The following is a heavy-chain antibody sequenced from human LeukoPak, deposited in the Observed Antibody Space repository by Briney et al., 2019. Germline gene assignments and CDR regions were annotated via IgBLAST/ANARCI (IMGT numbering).Heavy chain of an antibody. V-gene: IGHV3-30*18. CDR2: ISYDGNSQ. Sequence: GGSLRLSCAASGFTVSSNYMSWVRQAPGRGLEWVAAISYDGNSQHYGAPVKGRFTISRDNSKNTVYLQINTLRTDDAAIYYCAKPYPTLTTSAVLDNWGQGTLVTVSS. CDR3: AKPYPTLTTSAVLDN. D-gene: IGHD1-1*01. CDR1: GFTVSSNY. J-gene: IGHJ4*02.